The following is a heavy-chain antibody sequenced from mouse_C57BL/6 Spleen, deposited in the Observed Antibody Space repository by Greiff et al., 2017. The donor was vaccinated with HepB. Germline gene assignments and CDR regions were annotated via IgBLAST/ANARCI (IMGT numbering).Heavy chain of an antibody. CDR3: ARRSLTGMGYYVDY. CDR2: ISSGSSTI. D-gene: IGHD4-1*01. J-gene: IGHJ2*01. CDR1: GFTFSDYG. V-gene: IGHV5-17*01. Sequence: EVQLVESGGGLVKPGGSLKLSCAASGFTFSDYGMHWVRQAPEKGLEWVAYISSGSSTIYYADTVKGRFTISRDNAKNTLFLQMTSLRYGDTAMYYGARRSLTGMGYYVDYWGQGTTLTVSS.